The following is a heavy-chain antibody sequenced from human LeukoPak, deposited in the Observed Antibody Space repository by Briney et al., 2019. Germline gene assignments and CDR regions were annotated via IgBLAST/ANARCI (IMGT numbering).Heavy chain of an antibody. J-gene: IGHJ5*02. D-gene: IGHD3-22*01. CDR2: FFYGGST. Sequence: SETLSLTCTVSGGSISGYYWSWIRQPPGKGLEWLGCFFYGGSTNYNPSLKSRVTISIDTSKNQFSLKLTSVTAADTAVYYCARPYYYDSRIDPWGQGTLVIVSS. CDR1: GGSISGYY. CDR3: ARPYYYDSRIDP. V-gene: IGHV4-59*08.